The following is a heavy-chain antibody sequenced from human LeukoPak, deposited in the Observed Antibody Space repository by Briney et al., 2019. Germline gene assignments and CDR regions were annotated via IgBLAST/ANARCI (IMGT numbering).Heavy chain of an antibody. D-gene: IGHD3-22*01. J-gene: IGHJ4*02. CDR2: FDPEDGET. CDR1: GYTLTDLS. V-gene: IGHV1-24*01. Sequence: GASVKVSCEVSGYTLTDLSMHWVRQAPGKGLEWMGGFDPEDGETIYAQNFQGRVTMTEDTSTDTAYMEVRSLRSEDTAEYYCATSSGYGFLFEYWGQGTLVTVSS. CDR3: ATSSGYGFLFEY.